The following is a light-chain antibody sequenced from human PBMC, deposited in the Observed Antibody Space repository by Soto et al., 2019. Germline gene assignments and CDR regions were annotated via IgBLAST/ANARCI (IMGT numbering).Light chain of an antibody. CDR3: QQYINAPQT. CDR1: QSVLYSPNNKNC. J-gene: IGKJ1*01. V-gene: IGKV4-1*01. CDR2: WAS. Sequence: DIVMTQSPDSLAVSLGERATINCKSSQSVLYSPNNKNCLAWYQQKPGQPPKLLVYWASTRESGVPDRFSGSGSEIDFTLTINSLQAEDVAVYYCQQYINAPQTSGQGTKVEIK.